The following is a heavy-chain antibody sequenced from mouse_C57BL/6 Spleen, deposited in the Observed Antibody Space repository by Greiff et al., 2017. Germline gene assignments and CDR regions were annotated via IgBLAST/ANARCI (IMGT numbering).Heavy chain of an antibody. CDR3: ERDQFSWFAY. Sequence: EVKVVESGGGLVKPGGSLKLSCAASGFTFSSYAMSWVRQTPEKRLEWVATISDGGSYTYYPDNVKGRFTISRDNAKNNLYLQMSHLKSEDTAMYYCERDQFSWFAYWGQGTLVTVSA. CDR2: ISDGGSYT. V-gene: IGHV5-4*01. J-gene: IGHJ3*01. CDR1: GFTFSSYA.